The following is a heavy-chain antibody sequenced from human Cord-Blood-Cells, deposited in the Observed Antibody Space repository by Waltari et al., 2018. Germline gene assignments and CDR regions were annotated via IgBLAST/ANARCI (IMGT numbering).Heavy chain of an antibody. D-gene: IGHD6-6*01. V-gene: IGHV4-38-2*01. CDR1: GYSISSGYY. CDR2: IYHSGSN. CDR3: ATAVYEGQLVLNDAFDI. J-gene: IGHJ3*02. Sequence: QVQLQESGPGLVKPSETLSLTCAVSGYSISSGYYWGWIRQPPGKGLEWIGSIYHSGSNYYNPSLKSRVTISVDTSKNQFSLKLSSVTAADTAVYYCATAVYEGQLVLNDAFDIWGQGTMVTVSS.